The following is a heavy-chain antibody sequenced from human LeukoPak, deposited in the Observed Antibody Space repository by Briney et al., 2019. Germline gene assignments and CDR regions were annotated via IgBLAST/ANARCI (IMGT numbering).Heavy chain of an antibody. Sequence: GGSLRLSCAASGFTFSSYAMHWVRQAPGKGLGWVAVISYDGSNKYYADSVKGRFTISRDNSKNTLYLQMNSLRAEDTAVYYCASPAFDYGDYDYWGQGTLVTVSS. J-gene: IGHJ4*02. CDR2: ISYDGSNK. CDR1: GFTFSSYA. CDR3: ASPAFDYGDYDY. D-gene: IGHD4-17*01. V-gene: IGHV3-30*04.